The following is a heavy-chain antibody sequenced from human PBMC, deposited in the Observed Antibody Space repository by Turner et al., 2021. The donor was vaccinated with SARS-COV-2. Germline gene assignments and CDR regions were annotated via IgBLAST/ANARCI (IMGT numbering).Heavy chain of an antibody. CDR1: GVTVSSNY. V-gene: IGHV3-53*01. D-gene: IGHD3-10*01. Sequence: EVQLLESGGGLIQPGGSLRLSCAASGVTVSSNYLSWVRQAPGKGLEWVSVIYSGGSTFYSDSVKGRFTISRDNSKNTLYLQMNSLRAEDTAVYYCARGGHYYYGLDVWGQGTTVTVSS. CDR3: ARGGHYYYGLDV. CDR2: IYSGGST. J-gene: IGHJ6*02.